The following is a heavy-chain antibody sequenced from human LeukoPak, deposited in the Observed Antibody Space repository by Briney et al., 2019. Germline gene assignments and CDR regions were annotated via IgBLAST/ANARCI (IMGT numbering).Heavy chain of an antibody. CDR2: ISWNSGSI. CDR3: AKVGSDWSYGMDV. J-gene: IGHJ6*02. D-gene: IGHD6-19*01. V-gene: IGHV3-9*01. CDR1: GFTFDDYA. Sequence: GGSLRLSCAASGFTFDDYAMHWVRQAPGKGLEWVSGISWNSGSIGYADSVKGRFTISRDNAKNSLYLQMNSLRAEDTALYYCAKVGSDWSYGMDVWGQGTTVTVSS.